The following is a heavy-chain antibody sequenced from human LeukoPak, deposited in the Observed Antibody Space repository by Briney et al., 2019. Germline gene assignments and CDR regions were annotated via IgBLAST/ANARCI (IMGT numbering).Heavy chain of an antibody. CDR1: GYTFTSYG. CDR2: ISAYNGNT. J-gene: IGHJ4*02. CDR3: ARDRYNWNDGFFDY. Sequence: ASVTVSCKASGYTFTSYGISGVRQAPGQGLEGMGWISAYNGNTNYAQKLQGRVTMTTDTSTSTAYMELRSLRSDDTAVYYCARDRYNWNDGFFDYWGQGTLVTVSS. D-gene: IGHD1-1*01. V-gene: IGHV1-18*01.